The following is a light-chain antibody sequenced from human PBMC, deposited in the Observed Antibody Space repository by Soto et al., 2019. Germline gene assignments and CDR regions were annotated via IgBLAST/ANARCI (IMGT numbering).Light chain of an antibody. Sequence: DTQMTQSPSTLSASVGHTVTITCRARQNINNWLAWYQQKPEKVPKLLIYGASTLEDGVPSRFSGSRSGTEFTLTINSRQPDELATYDCHRYDGYFGQGTKLEIK. J-gene: IGKJ2*01. CDR1: QNINNW. CDR2: GAS. CDR3: HRYDGY. V-gene: IGKV1-5*01.